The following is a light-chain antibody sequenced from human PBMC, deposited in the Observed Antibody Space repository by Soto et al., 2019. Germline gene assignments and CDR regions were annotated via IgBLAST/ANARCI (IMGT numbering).Light chain of an antibody. CDR1: RSNIGADYD. V-gene: IGLV1-40*01. CDR3: QSYDRNLRYV. Sequence: QSVLTQPPSVSGAPGQRVTISCTGSRSNIGADYDVHWYQQLPGTAPKLVVYANTNRPSGVPDRFSASKSGTSASLAITGLQGDDEADYYCQSYDRNLRYVFGTGTKLTVL. CDR2: ANT. J-gene: IGLJ1*01.